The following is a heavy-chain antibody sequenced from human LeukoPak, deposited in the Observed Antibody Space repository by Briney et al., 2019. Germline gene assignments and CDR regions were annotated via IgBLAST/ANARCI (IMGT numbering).Heavy chain of an antibody. CDR2: INPSGGST. V-gene: IGHV1-46*01. CDR3: ARGHYYDSSGYYPDYYTFDY. D-gene: IGHD3-22*01. CDR1: GYTFTSYY. Sequence: ASVKVSCKASGYTFTSYYMHWVRQAPGQGLEWMGIINPSGGSTSYAQKFQGRVTMTRDTSTSTVYMELSSLRSEDTAVYYCARGHYYDSSGYYPDYYTFDYWGQGTLVTVSS. J-gene: IGHJ4*02.